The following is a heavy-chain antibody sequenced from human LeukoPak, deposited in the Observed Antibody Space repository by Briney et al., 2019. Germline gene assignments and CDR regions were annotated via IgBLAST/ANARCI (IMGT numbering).Heavy chain of an antibody. Sequence: SETLSLTCSVSGVSISSSNSYWGWIRQPPGKGLEWIGSIYYSGNTYYNASLKSQVSISIDTSKNQFSLRLTSVTAADTAVYYCARQTGSGLFILPGGQGTLVTVSS. CDR3: ARQTGSGLFILP. V-gene: IGHV4-39*01. CDR2: IYYSGNT. D-gene: IGHD3/OR15-3a*01. CDR1: GVSISSSNSY. J-gene: IGHJ4*02.